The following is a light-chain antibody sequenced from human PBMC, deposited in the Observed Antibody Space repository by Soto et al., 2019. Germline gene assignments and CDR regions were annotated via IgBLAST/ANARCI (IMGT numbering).Light chain of an antibody. CDR3: SSYTNNTTPCV. Sequence: QSALTQPASVSGSPGQSITISCTGTSSDIGDYYYVSWYQQHPGKAPKLMMFEVRNRPSGVPYRCSGSKSGYTASLTISGLQAEDEANYYCSSYTNNTTPCVFGTGTKVTVL. CDR1: SSDIGDYYY. J-gene: IGLJ1*01. V-gene: IGLV2-14*01. CDR2: EVR.